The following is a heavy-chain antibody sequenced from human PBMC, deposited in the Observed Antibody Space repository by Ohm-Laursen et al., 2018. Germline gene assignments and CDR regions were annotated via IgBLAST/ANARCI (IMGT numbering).Heavy chain of an antibody. Sequence: SLRLSCSASGFTFSSYWMHWVRQAPGKGLEWVSYISSSGSTIYYADSVKGRFTISRDNAKNSLYLQMNSLRAEDTAVYYCARETYYYGSGSRNPSVWGQGTLVTVSS. CDR3: ARETYYYGSGSRNPSV. D-gene: IGHD3-10*01. J-gene: IGHJ4*02. CDR1: GFTFSSYW. V-gene: IGHV3-11*01. CDR2: ISSSGSTI.